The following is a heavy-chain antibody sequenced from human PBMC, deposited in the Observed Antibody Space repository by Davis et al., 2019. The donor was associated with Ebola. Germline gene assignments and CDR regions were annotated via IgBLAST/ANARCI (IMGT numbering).Heavy chain of an antibody. CDR1: GFTFSSYA. J-gene: IGHJ6*03. Sequence: GESLKISCAASGFTFSSYAMHWVRQAPGKGLEWVAVISYDGSNKYYADSVKGRFTISRDNSKNTLYLQMNSLRAEDTAVYYCARDAIVVVPAATYYYYYYYMDVWGKGTTVTVSS. CDR3: ARDAIVVVPAATYYYYYYYMDV. D-gene: IGHD2-2*01. CDR2: ISYDGSNK. V-gene: IGHV3-30-3*01.